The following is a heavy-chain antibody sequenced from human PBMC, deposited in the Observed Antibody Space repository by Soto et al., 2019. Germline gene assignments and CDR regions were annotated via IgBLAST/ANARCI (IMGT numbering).Heavy chain of an antibody. V-gene: IGHV1-18*01. CDR2: ISAYSGST. D-gene: IGHD6-13*01. CDR1: GYTCTTYG. Sequence: QVQLVQSGAEVKKPGASVKVSCKASGYTCTTYGISWVRQAPGQGLEWMGWISAYSGSTKFAQKLQRRVTMTTDTSTTTAYMELRSLTSDDTAVYYCARDFTKSSSWPYYFDYWGQGTLVTVSS. CDR3: ARDFTKSSSWPYYFDY. J-gene: IGHJ4*02.